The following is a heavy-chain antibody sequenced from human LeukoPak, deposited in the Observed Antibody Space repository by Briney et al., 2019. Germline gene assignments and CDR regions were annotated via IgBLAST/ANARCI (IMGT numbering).Heavy chain of an antibody. CDR1: GFTFKNSW. CDR3: ARERELPNDAFDI. J-gene: IGHJ3*02. V-gene: IGHV3-7*01. Sequence: GGSLRLSCAASGFTFKNSWMSWVRQAPGKGLEWVGHAKQDGSETYYVDSVKGRFTVSRDNAKNSLFLQMNSLRAEDTAVYYCARERELPNDAFDIWGQGTMVTVSS. CDR2: AKQDGSET. D-gene: IGHD3-10*01.